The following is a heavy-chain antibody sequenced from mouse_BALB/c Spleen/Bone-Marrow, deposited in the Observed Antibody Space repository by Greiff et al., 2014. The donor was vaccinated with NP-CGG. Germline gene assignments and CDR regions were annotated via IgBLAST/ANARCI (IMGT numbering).Heavy chain of an antibody. Sequence: QVQLQQSGPGLVAPSQSLSITCTVSGFSLTNYGIHWVRQPPGKGLEWLGVIWAGGSTNYNSALMSRPSITKDNSKSQVFLKMNSLQTDDTAMYYCASTGAGAMDYWGQGTSVTVSS. D-gene: IGHD4-1*02. CDR1: GFSLTNYG. CDR3: ASTGAGAMDY. J-gene: IGHJ4*01. V-gene: IGHV2-9*02. CDR2: IWAGGST.